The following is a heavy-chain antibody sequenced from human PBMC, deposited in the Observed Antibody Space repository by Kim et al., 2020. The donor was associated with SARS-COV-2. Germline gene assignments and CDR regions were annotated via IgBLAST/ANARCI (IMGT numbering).Heavy chain of an antibody. CDR1: GFTFSSYS. CDR3: ATSPGYCSGGSCFLYYYYGMDV. V-gene: IGHV3-21*01. D-gene: IGHD2-15*01. Sequence: GGSLRLSCAASGFTFSSYSMNWVRQAPGKGLEWVSSISSSSSYIYYADSVKGRFTISRDNAKNSLYLQMNSLRAEDTAVYYCATSPGYCSGGSCFLYYYYGMDVWCQGTTVTVSS. J-gene: IGHJ6*02. CDR2: ISSSSSYI.